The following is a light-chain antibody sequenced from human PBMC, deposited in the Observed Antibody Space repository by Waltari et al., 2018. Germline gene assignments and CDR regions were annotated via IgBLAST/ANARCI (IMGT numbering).Light chain of an antibody. CDR2: DAS. J-gene: IGKJ1*01. V-gene: IGKV3-15*01. CDR1: QGISVN. Sequence: ETKLTQSPVTLSVSHGGRATLPCRASQGISVNLAWYQQKPGQSPRLLIYDASNRATDIPARFSGSGSGTEFALTISSLQSEDLAVYYCQQYYYWPLTFGQGTKVDIK. CDR3: QQYYYWPLT.